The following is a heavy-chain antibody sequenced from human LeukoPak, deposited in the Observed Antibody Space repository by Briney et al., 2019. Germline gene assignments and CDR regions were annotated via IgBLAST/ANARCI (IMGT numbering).Heavy chain of an antibody. D-gene: IGHD3-10*01. J-gene: IGHJ5*02. CDR1: GGSVSSGSYY. Sequence: SETLSLTCTVSGGSVSSGSYYWSWIRQPPGKGLEWIGYIHYSGITNYNPSFNSRVTISVDTSKNQFSLQLSSVTAADTAVYYCAKSRITIVRGVIRDFNWFDPWGQGSLVTVSS. CDR3: AKSRITIVRGVIRDFNWFDP. CDR2: IHYSGIT. V-gene: IGHV4-61*01.